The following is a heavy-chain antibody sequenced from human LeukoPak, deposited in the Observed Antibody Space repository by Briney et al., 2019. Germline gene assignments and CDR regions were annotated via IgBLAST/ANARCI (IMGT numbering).Heavy chain of an antibody. Sequence: GGSLRLSCAASGFTFSSYWMSWVRQAPGKGLEWVANIKQDGSEKYYVDSVKGRFTISRDNAKNSLYLQMNSLRAEDTAVYYCARAHSYYYDSSGYYFPFDYWGWGTLVTVSS. J-gene: IGHJ4*02. D-gene: IGHD3-22*01. CDR2: IKQDGSEK. CDR1: GFTFSSYW. V-gene: IGHV3-7*03. CDR3: ARAHSYYYDSSGYYFPFDY.